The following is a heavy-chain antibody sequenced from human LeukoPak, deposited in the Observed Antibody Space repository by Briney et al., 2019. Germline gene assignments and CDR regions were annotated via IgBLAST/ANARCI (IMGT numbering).Heavy chain of an antibody. CDR3: ARGAYSGSYYVV. J-gene: IGHJ4*02. CDR2: IYYSGST. D-gene: IGHD1-26*01. V-gene: IGHV4-39*01. Sequence: SETLSLTCTVSGGSISSSSYYWGWIRQPPGKGLEWIGSIYYSGSTYYNPSLKSRVTISVDTSKNQFSLKLSSVTAADTAVYYCARGAYSGSYYVVWGQGTLVTVSS. CDR1: GGSISSSSYY.